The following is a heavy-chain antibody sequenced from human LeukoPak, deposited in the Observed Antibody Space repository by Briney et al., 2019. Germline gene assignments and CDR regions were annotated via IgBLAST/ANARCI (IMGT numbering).Heavy chain of an antibody. CDR3: AELGITMIGGV. Sequence: GGPLRLSCAASGFNFDDYVMNWVRQAPGKGLEWVSYISSSGSTIYYADSVKGRFTISRDNAKNSLYLQMNSLRAEDTAVYYCAELGITMIGGVWGKGTTVTISS. CDR2: ISSSGSTI. D-gene: IGHD3-10*02. CDR1: GFNFDDYV. V-gene: IGHV3-48*03. J-gene: IGHJ6*04.